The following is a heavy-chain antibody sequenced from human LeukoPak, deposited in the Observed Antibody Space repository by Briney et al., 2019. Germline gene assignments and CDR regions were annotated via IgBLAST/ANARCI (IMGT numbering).Heavy chain of an antibody. V-gene: IGHV1-18*01. CDR1: GYTFTSYG. CDR3: ARESHVTREDY. Sequence: ASVKVSCKASGYTFTSYGISWVRQAPGQGLEWMGWISADDGNTDYPQKLQGRVTMTTDTSTSTAYMELRSLRSDDTAVYYCARESHVTREDYWGQGTLVTVSS. CDR2: ISADDGNT. D-gene: IGHD3-10*01. J-gene: IGHJ4*02.